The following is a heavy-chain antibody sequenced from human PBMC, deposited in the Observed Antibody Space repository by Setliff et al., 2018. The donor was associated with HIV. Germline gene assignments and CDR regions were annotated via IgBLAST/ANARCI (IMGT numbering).Heavy chain of an antibody. CDR1: TDSFSNFH. V-gene: IGHV4-4*07. CDR3: ARDRCSGCYRFDY. CDR2: IFGSGTT. J-gene: IGHJ4*02. Sequence: PSETLSLTCSVSTDSFSNFHWSWMRQPAGKGLEWIGRIFGSGTTHYNPSLKSRVTMSIDTSKNQFSLKLSSVTAADTAVYYCARDRCSGCYRFDYWGQGTLVTVSS. D-gene: IGHD6-19*01.